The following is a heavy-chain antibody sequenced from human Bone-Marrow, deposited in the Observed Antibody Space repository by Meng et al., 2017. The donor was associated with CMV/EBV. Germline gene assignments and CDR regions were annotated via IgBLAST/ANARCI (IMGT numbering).Heavy chain of an antibody. CDR3: ARVKAIFRYSGMDV. V-gene: IGHV3-9*01. D-gene: IGHD3-3*01. CDR1: GFTFDDYA. J-gene: IGHJ6*02. CDR2: ISWNSGSI. Sequence: GGSLRLSCAASGFTFDDYAMHWVRQAPGKGLEWVSGISWNSGSIGYADSVKGRFTISRDNAKNSLYLQMNSLRAEATAVYYCARVKAIFRYSGMDVWGQGTTVTVSS.